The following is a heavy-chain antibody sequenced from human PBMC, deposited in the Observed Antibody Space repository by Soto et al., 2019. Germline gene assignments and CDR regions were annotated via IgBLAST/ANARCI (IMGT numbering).Heavy chain of an antibody. V-gene: IGHV5-51*01. CDR1: GYTFTNYW. CDR2: IYPGDSDT. Sequence: RGESLKISCKGSGYTFTNYWIGWVRQMPGKGLEWMGIIYPGDSDTKYNPSFQGQVTISADKSITTTYLQWSSLKASDTAMYYCARGVAVAGRAAEYFQHWGQGTLVTVSS. D-gene: IGHD6-19*01. J-gene: IGHJ1*01. CDR3: ARGVAVAGRAAEYFQH.